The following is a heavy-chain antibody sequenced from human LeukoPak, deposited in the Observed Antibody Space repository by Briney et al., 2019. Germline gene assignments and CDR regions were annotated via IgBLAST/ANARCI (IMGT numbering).Heavy chain of an antibody. J-gene: IGHJ5*02. CDR1: GGSFSGYY. D-gene: IGHD6-13*01. CDR3: ARDSAAGTSNWFDP. V-gene: IGHV4-34*01. Sequence: PSETLSLTCAVYGGSFSGYYWSWIRQPPGKGLEWIGEINHSGSTNYNPSLKSRVTISVDTSKNQFSLKLSSVTAADTAVYYCARDSAAGTSNWFDPWGQGTLVTVSS. CDR2: INHSGST.